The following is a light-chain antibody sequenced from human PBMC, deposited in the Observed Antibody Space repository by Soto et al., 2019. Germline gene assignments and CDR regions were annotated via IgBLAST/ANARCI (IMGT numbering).Light chain of an antibody. CDR1: SSDVGGYNY. Sequence: QSALTQPASVSGSPGQSITISCTGTSSDVGGYNYVSWYQQHPGKAPKLMIYDVSNRPSGVSNRFSGSKSGNTASLTISGLQAEDEADYYCSSYTSRITLVVFGGGTQLTVL. V-gene: IGLV2-14*01. J-gene: IGLJ2*01. CDR2: DVS. CDR3: SSYTSRITLVV.